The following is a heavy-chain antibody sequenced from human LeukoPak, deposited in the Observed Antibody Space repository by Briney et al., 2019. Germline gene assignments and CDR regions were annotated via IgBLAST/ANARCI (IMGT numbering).Heavy chain of an antibody. V-gene: IGHV4-59*01. J-gene: IGHJ3*02. Sequence: SETLSLTCMVSGGSIRSYFWSWIRQPPGKGLEWIGHIYYSGTTDYNPSLKSRLTISVDASKNYFSLNLNSLTAADTAVYFCARVGPLRWSLDAFDIWGQGTKVTVSS. CDR2: IYYSGTT. CDR1: GGSIRSYF. D-gene: IGHD4-23*01. CDR3: ARVGPLRWSLDAFDI.